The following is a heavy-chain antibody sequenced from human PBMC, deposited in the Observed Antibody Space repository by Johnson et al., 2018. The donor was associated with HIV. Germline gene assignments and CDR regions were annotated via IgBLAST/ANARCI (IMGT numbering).Heavy chain of an antibody. CDR3: ARAPEVRGIDAFDI. Sequence: VQLVESGGGLVQPGGSLRLSCAASGFTFSSYWMHWVRQAPGKGLVWVSRINSDGSSTSYADSVKGRFTISRDNAKNTLYLQMNSLRAEDTAVYYCARAPEVRGIDAFDIWGQGTVVTVSS. CDR2: INSDGSST. CDR1: GFTFSSYW. V-gene: IGHV3-74*02. J-gene: IGHJ3*02. D-gene: IGHD3-10*01.